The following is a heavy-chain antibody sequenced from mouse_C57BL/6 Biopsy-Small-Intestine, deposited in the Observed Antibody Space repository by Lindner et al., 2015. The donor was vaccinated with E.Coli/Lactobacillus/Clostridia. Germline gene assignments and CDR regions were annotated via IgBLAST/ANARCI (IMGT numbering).Heavy chain of an antibody. V-gene: IGHV1-31*01. CDR2: IYPYNGLS. J-gene: IGHJ2*01. CDR3: ASLTGTKGYFGY. CDR1: GYSFTGYY. D-gene: IGHD4-1*01. Sequence: VQLQESGPELVKPGASVKISCKASGYSFTGYYMNWVKQSHGNILDWIGYIYPYNGLSSYNQKFKGKATLTVDKSSSTAYMELRSLTSEDSAVYYCASLTGTKGYFGYWGQGTTLTVSS.